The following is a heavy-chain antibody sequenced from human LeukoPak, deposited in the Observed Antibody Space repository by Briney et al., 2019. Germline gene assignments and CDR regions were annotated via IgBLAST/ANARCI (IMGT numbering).Heavy chain of an antibody. D-gene: IGHD6-13*01. Sequence: GSLRLSCAASGFTFSSYSMNWVRQAPGKGLEWVSSVSSSSSYIHYADSVKGRFTISRDNAKNSLYLQMNSLRAEDTAVYYCAREVAAAGTFFDYWARGTLVTVSS. CDR1: GFTFSSYS. CDR3: AREVAAAGTFFDY. J-gene: IGHJ4*02. V-gene: IGHV3-21*01. CDR2: VSSSSSYI.